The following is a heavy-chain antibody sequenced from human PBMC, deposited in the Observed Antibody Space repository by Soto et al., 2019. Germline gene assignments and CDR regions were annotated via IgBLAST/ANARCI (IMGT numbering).Heavy chain of an antibody. Sequence: QVQLVQSGDEVKKPGASVKVSCKASGYIFVNYGIAWVRQAPGQGLEWMGWISPYTGNTHSATKVQGRLTMTTDTSTSTAHMDLGSLTSDDTSVYYCLMVDNYFTPTPPDVWGQGTTVTVSS. V-gene: IGHV1-18*01. D-gene: IGHD5-12*01. CDR2: ISPYTGNT. CDR1: GYIFVNYG. CDR3: LMVDNYFTPTPPDV. J-gene: IGHJ6*02.